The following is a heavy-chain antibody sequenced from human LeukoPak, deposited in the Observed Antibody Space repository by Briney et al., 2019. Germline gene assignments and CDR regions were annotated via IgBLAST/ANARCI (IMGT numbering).Heavy chain of an antibody. Sequence: ETLSLTCTVSGGSISSYFWSWIRQPPGKGLEWIGYIYYSGSTNYNPSLKSRVTISVDTSKNQSSLKLSSVTAADTAVYYCASSDYGGNYFDYWGQGTLVTVSS. V-gene: IGHV4-59*08. CDR3: ASSDYGGNYFDY. D-gene: IGHD4-17*01. J-gene: IGHJ4*02. CDR1: GGSISSYF. CDR2: IYYSGST.